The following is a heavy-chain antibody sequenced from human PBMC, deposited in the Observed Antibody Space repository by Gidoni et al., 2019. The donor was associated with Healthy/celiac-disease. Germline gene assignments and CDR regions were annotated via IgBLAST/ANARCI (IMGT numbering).Heavy chain of an antibody. J-gene: IGHJ6*02. D-gene: IGHD1-26*01. CDR2: VSSNGGST. Sequence: GKGQAYVSAVSSNGGSTYYANSVKGRCTISRDNSKNTLYLQMGSLRAEDMAVYYCARATSSGSYSGYYYYGMDVWGQGTTVTVSS. V-gene: IGHV3-64*01. CDR3: ARATSSGSYSGYYYYGMDV.